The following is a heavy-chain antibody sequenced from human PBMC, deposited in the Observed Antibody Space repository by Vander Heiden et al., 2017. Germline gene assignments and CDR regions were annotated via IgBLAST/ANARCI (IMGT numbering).Heavy chain of an antibody. CDR2: VLYAGNT. CDR3: GVGWGGRGFDI. Sequence: QVQLQESGPGLVKPSESLSLLCSVSGPPIKNYYWGWVRQSPRKGLEWIASVLYAGNTDCNPSLRSRLTLSLDTSNNQFSLKLNSVTTADTAVYYCGVGWGGRGFDIWGQGTMVTVS. CDR1: GPPIKNYY. V-gene: IGHV4-59*01. J-gene: IGHJ3*02. D-gene: IGHD1-26*01.